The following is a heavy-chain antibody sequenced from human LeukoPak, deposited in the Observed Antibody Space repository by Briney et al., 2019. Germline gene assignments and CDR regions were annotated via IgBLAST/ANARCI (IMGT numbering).Heavy chain of an antibody. CDR3: ARGWGIPAPISWLDP. CDR2: IVPIFGKT. V-gene: IGHV1-69*05. D-gene: IGHD2-2*01. J-gene: IGHJ5*02. Sequence: SVKVSCKASGGSFSSNIIGWVRQAPGQGLEWMGGIVPIFGKTKYAQKFQGRVTITTDESSSTAYMELSSLRSDDTAIYYCARGWGIPAPISWLDPWGQGTLVTVSS. CDR1: GGSFSSNI.